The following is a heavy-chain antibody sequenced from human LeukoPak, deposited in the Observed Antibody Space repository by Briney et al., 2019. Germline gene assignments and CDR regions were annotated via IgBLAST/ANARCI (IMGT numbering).Heavy chain of an antibody. CDR3: ATPKQNGNSGSRWYHDL. CDR2: ISSSSTTI. J-gene: IGHJ2*01. V-gene: IGHV3-48*04. CDR1: GFTFSSYT. D-gene: IGHD4-23*01. Sequence: GGSLRLSCAASGFTFSSYTMNWVRQAPGKGLEWVSYISSSSTTIYYADSVKGRFTISRDNARNSLYLQMNSLRAEDTAVYYCATPKQNGNSGSRWYHDLWGRGTMVTVSS.